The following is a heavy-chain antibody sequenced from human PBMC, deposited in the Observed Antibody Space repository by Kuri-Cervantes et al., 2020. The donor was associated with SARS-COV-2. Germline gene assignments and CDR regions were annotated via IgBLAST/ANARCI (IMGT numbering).Heavy chain of an antibody. V-gene: IGHV4-34*01. CDR3: ARRTNYDTSGYYSQLDY. CDR2: INHSGST. J-gene: IGHJ4*01. Sequence: GSLRLSCAVYGGSFSGYYWTWIRQPPGKGLEWIGEINHSGSTNYNPSLKSRVTISVDTSKNQFSLKVSSVTAADTAVYYCARRTNYDTSGYYSQLDYWGNGILVTVS. D-gene: IGHD3-22*01. CDR1: GGSFSGYY.